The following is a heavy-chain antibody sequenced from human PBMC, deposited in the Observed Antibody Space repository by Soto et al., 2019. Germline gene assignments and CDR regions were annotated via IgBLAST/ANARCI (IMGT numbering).Heavy chain of an antibody. CDR3: ARRFWSGYFYGMDV. CDR2: IYYSGST. Sequence: PSETLSLTCTVSGGSISSSSYYWGWIRQPPGKGLEWIGSIYYSGSTYYNPSLKSRVTISVDTSKNQFSLKLSSVTAADTAVYYCARRFWSGYFYGMDVWGQGTTVTVSS. CDR1: GGSISSSSYY. D-gene: IGHD3-3*01. J-gene: IGHJ6*02. V-gene: IGHV4-39*01.